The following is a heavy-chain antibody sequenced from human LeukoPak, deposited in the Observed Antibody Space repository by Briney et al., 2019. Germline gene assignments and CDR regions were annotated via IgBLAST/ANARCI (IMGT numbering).Heavy chain of an antibody. CDR1: GFTFSSYW. D-gene: IGHD3-10*01. V-gene: IGHV3-74*01. J-gene: IGHJ4*02. CDR2: ITGDGSRT. Sequence: GGSLRLSCAASGFTFSSYWMHWVRQAPGKGLVWVSRITGDGSRTSYADSVKGRFTTSRDNAKNTLFLQINSLRAEDTAVYYCARDRSYSVDYWGQGTLVTVSS. CDR3: ARDRSYSVDY.